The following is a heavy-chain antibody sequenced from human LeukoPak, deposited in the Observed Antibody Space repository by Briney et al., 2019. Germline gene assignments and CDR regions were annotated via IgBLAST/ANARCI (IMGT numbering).Heavy chain of an antibody. CDR1: GYTFTSYG. D-gene: IGHD2-15*01. CDR3: ARDLSSPPGGSNYYYYGMDV. CDR2: ISAYNGNT. J-gene: IGHJ6*02. Sequence: GASVTVSCTASGYTFTSYGISWVRQAPGQGLEWMGWISAYNGNTNYAQKLQGRVTMTTDTSTSAAYMELRSLRSDDTAVYYCARDLSSPPGGSNYYYYGMDVWGQGTTVTVSS. V-gene: IGHV1-18*01.